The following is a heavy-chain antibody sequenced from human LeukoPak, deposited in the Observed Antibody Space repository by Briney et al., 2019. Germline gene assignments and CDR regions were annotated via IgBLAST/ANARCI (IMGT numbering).Heavy chain of an antibody. J-gene: IGHJ4*02. CDR2: ISSSSSYI. Sequence: GGSLRLSCAASGFTLSSYSMNWVRQAPGKGLEWVSSISSSSSYIYYADSVKGRFTISRDNAKNSLYLQMNSLRAEDTAVYYCARTGARVSIYYFDYWGQGTLVTVSS. D-gene: IGHD6-13*01. CDR3: ARTGARVSIYYFDY. V-gene: IGHV3-21*01. CDR1: GFTLSSYS.